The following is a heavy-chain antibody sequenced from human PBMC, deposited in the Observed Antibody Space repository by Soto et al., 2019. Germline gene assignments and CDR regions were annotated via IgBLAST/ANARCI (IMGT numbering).Heavy chain of an antibody. J-gene: IGHJ4*02. V-gene: IGHV3-74*01. CDR1: GFTFSSRW. CDR3: ARGTQTTVTTRLFDC. D-gene: IGHD4-17*01. Sequence: GESLKISCAASGFTFSSRWMHWVRQAPGKGLVWVSRINSDGTTITYADSVKGRFTISRDNAKNTLYLQMNSLRAEDTAVYYCARGTQTTVTTRLFDCWGQGTLVTVSS. CDR2: INSDGTTI.